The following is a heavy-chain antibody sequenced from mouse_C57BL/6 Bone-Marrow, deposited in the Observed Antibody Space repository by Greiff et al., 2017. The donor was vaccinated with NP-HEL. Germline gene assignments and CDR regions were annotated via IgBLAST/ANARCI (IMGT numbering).Heavy chain of an antibody. Sequence: QVQLKESGPELVKPGASVKISCKASGYAFSSSWMNWVKQRPGKGLEWIGRIYPGDGDTNYNGKFKGKATLTADKSSSTAYMQLSSLTSEDSAVYFCARSRDTTVVAHWYFDVWGTGTTVTVSS. CDR3: ARSRDTTVVAHWYFDV. D-gene: IGHD1-1*01. CDR1: GYAFSSSW. CDR2: IYPGDGDT. J-gene: IGHJ1*03. V-gene: IGHV1-82*01.